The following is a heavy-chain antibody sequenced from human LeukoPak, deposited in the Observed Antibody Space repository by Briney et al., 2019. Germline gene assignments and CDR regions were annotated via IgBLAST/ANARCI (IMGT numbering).Heavy chain of an antibody. J-gene: IGHJ4*02. D-gene: IGHD1-7*01. CDR3: ARDLRDSNL. V-gene: IGHV1-2*02. Sequence: ASVKVSCKASGYTFTGYYIHWVRQAPGQGPEWMGCIHPRDSSTTYAQKFQGRVTLTSDASINTAFLELTRLTSDDTAIYYCARDLRDSNLWAQGTLVTVSS. CDR2: IHPRDSST. CDR1: GYTFTGYY.